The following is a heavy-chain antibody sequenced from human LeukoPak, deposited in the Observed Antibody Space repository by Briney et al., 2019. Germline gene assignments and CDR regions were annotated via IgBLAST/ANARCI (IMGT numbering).Heavy chain of an antibody. CDR3: ARKNGLDY. CDR2: ISSTGGTT. J-gene: IGHJ4*02. CDR1: GITFSSYG. V-gene: IGHV3-23*01. Sequence: GGTLRLSCAASGITFSSYGMSWVRQAPGKGLEWVSSISSTGGTTYYADSVKGRFTISRDNSKNTLYLQMNSLRAEDTAVYYCARKNGLDYWGQGTLVTVSS.